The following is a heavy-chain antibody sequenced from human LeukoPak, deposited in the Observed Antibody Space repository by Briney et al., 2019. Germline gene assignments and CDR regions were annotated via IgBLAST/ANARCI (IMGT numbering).Heavy chain of an antibody. CDR1: GFTFSSYA. CDR2: ISGSGGST. CDR3: AKSGAVAGTFDY. D-gene: IGHD6-19*01. V-gene: IGHV3-23*01. Sequence: PGGSLRLSCAASGFTFSSYAMSWVRQAPGKGLEWVSAISGSGGSTYYADSVKDRFTISRDNSKNTLYLQMNSLRAEDTAVYYCAKSGAVAGTFDYWGQGTLVTVSS. J-gene: IGHJ4*02.